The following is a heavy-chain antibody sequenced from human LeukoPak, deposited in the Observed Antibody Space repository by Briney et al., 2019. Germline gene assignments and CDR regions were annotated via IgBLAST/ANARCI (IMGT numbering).Heavy chain of an antibody. CDR3: AKGRHSNYLDF. CDR1: GFTFSSYS. Sequence: PGGSLRLSCAASGFTFSSYSMNWVRQAPGKGLEWVSYISSSSSTIYYADSVKGRFTISRDNSRTTLYLQMNSLRSEDTAVYYCAKGRHSNYLDFWGQGVLVTVSS. CDR2: ISSSSSTI. J-gene: IGHJ4*02. D-gene: IGHD4-11*01. V-gene: IGHV3-48*01.